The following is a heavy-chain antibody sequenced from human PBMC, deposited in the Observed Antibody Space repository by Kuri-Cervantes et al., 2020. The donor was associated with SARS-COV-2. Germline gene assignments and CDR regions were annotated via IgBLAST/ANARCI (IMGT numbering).Heavy chain of an antibody. D-gene: IGHD4/OR15-4a*01. V-gene: IGHV4-38-2*02. CDR3: ARDPNANHNNWFDP. CDR2: IYHSGST. J-gene: IGHJ5*02. Sequence: SETLSLTCTVSGYSISSGYYWGWIRQPPGKGLEWIGSIYHSGSTYYNPSLKSRVTISVDTSKNQFSLRLSSVTAADTAVYYCARDPNANHNNWFDPWGQETLVTVSS. CDR1: GYSISSGYY.